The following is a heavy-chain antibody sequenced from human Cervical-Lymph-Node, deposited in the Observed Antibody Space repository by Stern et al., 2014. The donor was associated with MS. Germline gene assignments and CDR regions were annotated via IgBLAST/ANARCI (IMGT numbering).Heavy chain of an antibody. D-gene: IGHD3-10*01. CDR3: ARITPKSTLIGGVIITSYFFDS. V-gene: IGHV3-74*01. CDR1: GFSFSSYW. Sequence: EVQLVESGGGLVQPGGSLRLSCAASGFSFSSYWMHWVRQAPGKGLVWVSRILSDGRGTVYADFVKGRFTISRDNTKDTLYLQMSNLRAEDTAVYYCARITPKSTLIGGVIITSYFFDSWGQGTLVTVSS. J-gene: IGHJ4*02. CDR2: ILSDGRGT.